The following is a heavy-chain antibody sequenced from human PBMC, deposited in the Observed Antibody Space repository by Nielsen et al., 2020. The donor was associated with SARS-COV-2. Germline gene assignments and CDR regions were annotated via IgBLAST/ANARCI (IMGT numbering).Heavy chain of an antibody. CDR3: AKERAIFGVVTKPESYFDY. J-gene: IGHJ4*02. Sequence: GGSLRLSCAASGFTFSSYGMHWVRQAPGKGLEWVAVISYDGSNKYYADSVKGRFTISRDNSKNTLYLQMNSLRAEDTAVYYCAKERAIFGVVTKPESYFDYWGQGTLVTVSS. V-gene: IGHV3-30*18. D-gene: IGHD3-3*01. CDR2: ISYDGSNK. CDR1: GFTFSSYG.